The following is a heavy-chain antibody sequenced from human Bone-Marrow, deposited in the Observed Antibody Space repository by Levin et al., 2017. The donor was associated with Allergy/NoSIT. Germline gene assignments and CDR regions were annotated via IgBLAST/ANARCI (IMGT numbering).Heavy chain of an antibody. CDR2: IVPAFDAA. CDR1: GDTFSTNV. D-gene: IGHD2-2*01. V-gene: IGHV1-69*13. Sequence: SVKVSCKVSGDTFSTNVISWVRQAPGQGLEWMGGIVPAFDAANYAQKFQGRVTITADESTSAAYMELSSLRSDDTAVYYCARGARVSSNWFDPWGQGTLVTVSS. J-gene: IGHJ5*02. CDR3: ARGARVSSNWFDP.